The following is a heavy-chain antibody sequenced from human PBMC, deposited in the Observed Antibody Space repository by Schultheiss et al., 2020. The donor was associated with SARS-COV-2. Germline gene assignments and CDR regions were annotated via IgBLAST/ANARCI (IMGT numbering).Heavy chain of an antibody. Sequence: SGPTLVKPTQTLTLTCTFSGFSLSTSGVGVGWIRQPPGKALEWLALIYWNDDKRYSPSLKSRLTITKDTSKNQVVLTMTNMDPVDTATYYCARIRGNYDFAEYYFDYWGQGTLVTVSS. CDR2: IYWNDDK. D-gene: IGHD3-3*01. CDR3: ARIRGNYDFAEYYFDY. J-gene: IGHJ4*02. V-gene: IGHV2-5*01. CDR1: GFSLSTSGVG.